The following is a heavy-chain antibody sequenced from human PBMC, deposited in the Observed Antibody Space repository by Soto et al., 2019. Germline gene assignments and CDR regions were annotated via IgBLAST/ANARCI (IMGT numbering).Heavy chain of an antibody. CDR1: GDSIRNRNYY. J-gene: IGHJ4*02. CDR2: RYDDGST. D-gene: IGHD3-22*01. Sequence: SETLSLTCAVFGDSIRNRNYYWAWIRQPPGKGLEWIVSRYDDGSTFYNPSLKGRVSVSIDTSKKQFSLKMTSVTATDKAVYYCARGIYEGSSGXYLDVWGQGNLVT. V-gene: IGHV4-39*01. CDR3: ARGIYEGSSGXYLDV.